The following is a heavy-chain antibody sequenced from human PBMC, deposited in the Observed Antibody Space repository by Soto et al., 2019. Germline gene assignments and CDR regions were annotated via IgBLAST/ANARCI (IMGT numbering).Heavy chain of an antibody. Sequence: EVQLVESGGGLVQPGGSLRLSCAASGFTFSNYWVTWVRQAPGRGLEWVANIKQDGSETYYVDSVKGRFTISRDNAKNSLYLQMNSLRAEDTAVYYCARERGYSSTWSHDALDIWGQGTMVTVSS. CDR2: IKQDGSET. CDR1: GFTFSNYW. V-gene: IGHV3-7*05. D-gene: IGHD6-13*01. J-gene: IGHJ3*02. CDR3: ARERGYSSTWSHDALDI.